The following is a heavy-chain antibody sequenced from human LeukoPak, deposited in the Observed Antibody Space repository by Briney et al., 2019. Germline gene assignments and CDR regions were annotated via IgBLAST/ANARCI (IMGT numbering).Heavy chain of an antibody. Sequence: ASVKVSCKTSGYTFTQFAINWMRQAPGQGLEWMGWINTYTGNPTYAQGFTGRFVFSLDTSVSTAYLQISSLKAEDTAVYYCARDAPDGGVSKFDYWGQGTLVTVSS. D-gene: IGHD3-3*01. CDR1: GYTFTQFA. J-gene: IGHJ4*02. CDR3: ARDAPDGGVSKFDY. V-gene: IGHV7-4-1*02. CDR2: INTYTGNP.